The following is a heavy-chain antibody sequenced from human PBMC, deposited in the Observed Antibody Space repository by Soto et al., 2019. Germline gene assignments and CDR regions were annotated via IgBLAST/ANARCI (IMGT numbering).Heavy chain of an antibody. J-gene: IGHJ2*01. D-gene: IGHD5-12*01. CDR3: ARGGSLYWYFDL. CDR1: GYTFTSYA. Sequence: QVQLVQSGAEVKKPGASVKVSCKASGYTFTSYAMHWVRQAPGQRLEWMGWINAGNGNTKYSQKFQGRVTITRATSVSTAYMELSSLGSEDTDVYYCARGGSLYWYFDLWGRGTLVTVSS. V-gene: IGHV1-3*01. CDR2: INAGNGNT.